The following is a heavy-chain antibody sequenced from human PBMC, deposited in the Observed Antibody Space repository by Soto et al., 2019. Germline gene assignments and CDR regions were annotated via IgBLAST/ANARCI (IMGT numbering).Heavy chain of an antibody. CDR2: ISYDGSNK. Sequence: QVQLVESGGGVVQPGRSLRLSCAASGFTFSSYGMHWVRQAPGKGLEWVAVISYDGSNKYYADSVKGRFTISRDNSKNTLYLQINSLRAEDTAVYYCAKVIVPAAITYYYYGMDVWGQGTTVTVSS. J-gene: IGHJ6*02. CDR1: GFTFSSYG. D-gene: IGHD2-2*02. V-gene: IGHV3-30*18. CDR3: AKVIVPAAITYYYYGMDV.